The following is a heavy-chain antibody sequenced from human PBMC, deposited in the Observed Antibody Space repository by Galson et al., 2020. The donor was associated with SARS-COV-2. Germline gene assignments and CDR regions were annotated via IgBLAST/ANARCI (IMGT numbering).Heavy chain of an antibody. J-gene: IGHJ4*02. Sequence: ASVQVSCKASGYTFTSDYIHWVRQAPGQGLEWMGIINPSGGGTTYAQKFQGRVTMTRDTSTSTVYMELSSLRSEDTAVYYCARDSQGGNDYNYLLFWGQGTLVTVSS. CDR1: GYTFTSDY. V-gene: IGHV1-46*01. D-gene: IGHD4-4*01. CDR2: INPSGGGT. CDR3: ARDSQGGNDYNYLLF.